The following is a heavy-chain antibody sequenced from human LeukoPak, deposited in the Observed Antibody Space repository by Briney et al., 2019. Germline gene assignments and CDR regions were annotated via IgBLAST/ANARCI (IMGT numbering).Heavy chain of an antibody. V-gene: IGHV3-7*01. CDR3: ARGYIDSSGYSPRSSFDN. J-gene: IGHJ4*02. D-gene: IGHD3-22*01. CDR1: GFTFSNYW. Sequence: GGSLRLSCAASGFTFSNYWMTWVRQAPGKGLEWVANINQDGSEKYYMDSVKGRFTISRDNAKNSLYLQMNSLRAEDTAVYYCARGYIDSSGYSPRSSFDNWGQGTLVTVSS. CDR2: INQDGSEK.